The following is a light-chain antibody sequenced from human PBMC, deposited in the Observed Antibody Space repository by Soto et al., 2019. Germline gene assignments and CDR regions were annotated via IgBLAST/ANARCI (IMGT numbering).Light chain of an antibody. J-gene: IGKJ1*01. V-gene: IGKV1-39*01. CDR3: QQSYSGPTWT. Sequence: DIQMTQSPSSLSASVGDRVTITCRASQSISSYLNWYQQKPGKAPKLLIYSASSLQSGVPSRFSGSGSGTDFTLTISSLQPEDVAIYYCQQSYSGPTWTFGQGTKVELK. CDR2: SAS. CDR1: QSISSY.